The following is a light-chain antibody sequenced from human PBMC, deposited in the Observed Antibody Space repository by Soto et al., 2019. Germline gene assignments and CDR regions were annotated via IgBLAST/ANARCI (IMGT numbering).Light chain of an antibody. CDR2: DVS. Sequence: QSVLTQPASVSGSPGQSMTISCPGTSSDVCGYNYVSWYQQHPGKAPKFMIYDVSNRPSGVSNRFSGSKSGNTASLTISGLQAEDEADYYCSSYTTSNTRQIVFGTGTKVNV. CDR1: SSDVCGYNY. J-gene: IGLJ1*01. V-gene: IGLV2-14*01. CDR3: SSYTTSNTRQIV.